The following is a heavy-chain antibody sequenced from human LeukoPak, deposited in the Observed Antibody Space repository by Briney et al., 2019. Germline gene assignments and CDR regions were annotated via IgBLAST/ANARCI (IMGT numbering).Heavy chain of an antibody. Sequence: PGGSLRLSCAASRFTFNTYAVNWVRQAPGKGLEWVSAISGNGDITYYADSVRGRFTISRDNSKNTLYLQMNSLRAEDTAVYYCARVKRDCSGGTCYSNDYWGQGTLVTVSS. D-gene: IGHD2-15*01. CDR3: ARVKRDCSGGTCYSNDY. CDR1: RFTFNTYA. J-gene: IGHJ4*02. V-gene: IGHV3-23*01. CDR2: ISGNGDIT.